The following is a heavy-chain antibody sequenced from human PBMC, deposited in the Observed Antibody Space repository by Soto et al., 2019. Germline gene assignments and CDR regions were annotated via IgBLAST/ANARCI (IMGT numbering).Heavy chain of an antibody. CDR2: ISSSGSTI. Sequence: GGSLRLSCAASGFTFSSYEMNWVRQAPGKGLEWVSYISSSGSTIYYADSVKGRFTISRDNAKNSLYLQMNSLRAEDTAVYYCAMVRGILTGYSNYFDYWGQGTMVTVYS. CDR3: AMVRGILTGYSNYFDY. CDR1: GFTFSSYE. J-gene: IGHJ4*02. V-gene: IGHV3-48*03. D-gene: IGHD3-9*01.